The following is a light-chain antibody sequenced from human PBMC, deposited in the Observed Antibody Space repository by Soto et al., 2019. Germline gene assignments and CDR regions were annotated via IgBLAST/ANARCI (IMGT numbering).Light chain of an antibody. J-gene: IGKJ2*01. CDR1: QGINSW. Sequence: DIQMTQSPYSVSASVGDRVTITCRASQGINSWLAWYQQKPGKAHKLLIYAASSLQRGVPSRFSGSGSGTDFSLTINSLQPEDFATYYCQHTNSFPYTFGHGTKLEIK. V-gene: IGKV1-12*01. CDR2: AAS. CDR3: QHTNSFPYT.